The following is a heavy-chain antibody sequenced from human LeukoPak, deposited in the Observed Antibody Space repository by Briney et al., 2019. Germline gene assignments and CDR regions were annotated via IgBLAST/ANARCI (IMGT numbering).Heavy chain of an antibody. V-gene: IGHV3-53*01. CDR3: VRATYSSGWSLNYYFDY. Sequence: GGSLRLSCAASGFIVSSNYMTWVRQAPGKGLEWVSVIYSGGTTYYADSVKGRFTISRDDSKNMLYLQMNSLRAEDTTVYYCVRATYSSGWSLNYYFDYWGQGTLVAVSS. D-gene: IGHD6-19*01. CDR1: GFIVSSNY. CDR2: IYSGGTT. J-gene: IGHJ4*02.